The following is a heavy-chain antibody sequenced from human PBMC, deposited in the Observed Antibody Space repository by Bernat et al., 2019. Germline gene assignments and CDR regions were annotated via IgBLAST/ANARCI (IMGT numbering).Heavy chain of an antibody. Sequence: QVQLQESGPGLVKPSETLSLTCTVSGGSISSYYWSWIRQPPGKGLEWIGYIYYSGSTYYNPSLKSRVTISVDTSKNQFSLKLSSVTAADTAVYYCAGGSGSYPNDAFDIWGQGTMVTVSS. CDR1: GGSISSYY. CDR2: IYYSGST. J-gene: IGHJ3*02. D-gene: IGHD1-26*01. V-gene: IGHV4-59*08. CDR3: AGGSGSYPNDAFDI.